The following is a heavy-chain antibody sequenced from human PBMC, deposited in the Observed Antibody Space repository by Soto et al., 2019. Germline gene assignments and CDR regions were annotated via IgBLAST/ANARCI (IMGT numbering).Heavy chain of an antibody. D-gene: IGHD3-10*01. V-gene: IGHV3-23*01. CDR1: GFTFSSYA. CDR3: AKDMRGSGRYYIYGMDV. Sequence: GGSLRLSCAASGFTFSSYAMSWVRQAPGKGLEWVSTISASGGSTYHADSVKGRFTISRDNSKNTLYLQMNSLRDEDTAAYYCAKDMRGSGRYYIYGMDVWGQGTTVTVSS. J-gene: IGHJ6*02. CDR2: ISASGGST.